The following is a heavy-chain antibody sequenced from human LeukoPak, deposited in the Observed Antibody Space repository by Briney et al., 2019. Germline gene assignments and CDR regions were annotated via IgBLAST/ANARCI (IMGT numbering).Heavy chain of an antibody. CDR3: ARIRITMVREGDAFDI. J-gene: IGHJ3*02. V-gene: IGHV3-23*01. CDR1: GFTFSSYW. Sequence: GGSLRLSCAASGFTFSSYWMSWVRQAPGKGLEWVSGISPSGDITYYADSVKGRFTISRDNAKNSLYLQMNSLRAEDTAVYYCARIRITMVREGDAFDIWGQGTMVTVSS. CDR2: ISPSGDIT. D-gene: IGHD3-10*01.